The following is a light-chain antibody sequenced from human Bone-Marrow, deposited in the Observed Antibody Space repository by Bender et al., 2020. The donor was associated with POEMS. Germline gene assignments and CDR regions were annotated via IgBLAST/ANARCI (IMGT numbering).Light chain of an antibody. J-gene: IGLJ2*01. CDR3: QSADSSGTYPVV. V-gene: IGLV3-25*03. CDR2: KDT. CDR1: ALPKQH. Sequence: SYVLTQPPSVSVAPGKTARIPCSGDALPKQHAYWYQQKPGQAPVLVMYKDTERPSGIPERFSGSSSGTTVTLTISGVQAEDEADYYCQSADSSGTYPVVFGGGTKLTVL.